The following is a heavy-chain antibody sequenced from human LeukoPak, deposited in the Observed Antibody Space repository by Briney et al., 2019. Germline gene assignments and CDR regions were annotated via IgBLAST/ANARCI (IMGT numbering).Heavy chain of an antibody. CDR1: GGSISSSSYY. J-gene: IGHJ4*02. CDR2: IYYSGST. V-gene: IGHV4-39*01. CDR3: ASDSGSYGGGFDY. Sequence: SETLSLTCTVSGGSISSSSYYWGWIRQPPGKGLEWIGSIYYSGSTYYNPSLKSRVTISVDTSKNQFSLKLSSVTAADTAVYYCASDSGSYGGGFDYWGQGTLVTVSS. D-gene: IGHD1-26*01.